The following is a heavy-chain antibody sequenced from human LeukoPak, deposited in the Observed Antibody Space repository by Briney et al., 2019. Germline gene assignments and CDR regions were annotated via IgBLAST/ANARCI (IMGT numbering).Heavy chain of an antibody. J-gene: IGHJ4*02. CDR2: INHSGST. Sequence: SETLSLTCAVYGGSFSGYYWSWIRQPPGKGLEWIGEINHSGSTNYNPSLKSRVTISVDTSKNQFSLKLSSVTAADTAVYYCARARIAAPLDWGQGTLVTVSS. CDR1: GGSFSGYY. D-gene: IGHD6-6*01. V-gene: IGHV4-34*01. CDR3: ARARIAAPLD.